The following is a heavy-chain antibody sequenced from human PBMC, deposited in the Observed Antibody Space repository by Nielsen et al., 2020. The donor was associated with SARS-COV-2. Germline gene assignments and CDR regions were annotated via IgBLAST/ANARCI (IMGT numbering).Heavy chain of an antibody. CDR1: GGSISSSSYY. CDR3: ARGRMDSDY. Sequence: SETLSLTCTVSGGSISSSSYYWGWIRQPPGKGLEWIGEINHSGSTNYNPSLKSRVTISVDTSKNQFSLKLSSVTAADTAVYYCARGRMDSDYWGQGTLVTVSS. V-gene: IGHV4-39*07. J-gene: IGHJ4*02. CDR2: INHSGST. D-gene: IGHD2-2*03.